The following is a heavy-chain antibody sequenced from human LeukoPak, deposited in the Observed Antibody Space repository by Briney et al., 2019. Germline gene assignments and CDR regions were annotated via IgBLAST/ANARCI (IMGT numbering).Heavy chain of an antibody. J-gene: IGHJ3*02. Sequence: GASVKVSCKAFGYTFTRKYMHWVRQAPGQGPEWMGVISPSGDSTAYAQKFQGRVTMTRDMSTSTVYMELSSLRSEDTAVYYCARVRTPVVVAATSRGRDAFDIWGQGTMVTVSS. CDR2: ISPSGDST. V-gene: IGHV1-46*01. CDR1: GYTFTRKY. CDR3: ARVRTPVVVAATSRGRDAFDI. D-gene: IGHD2-15*01.